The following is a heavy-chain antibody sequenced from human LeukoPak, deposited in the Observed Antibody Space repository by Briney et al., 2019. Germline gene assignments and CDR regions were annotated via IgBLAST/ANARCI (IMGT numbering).Heavy chain of an antibody. CDR3: AHRQEDGSGTYSYSFDH. J-gene: IGHJ4*02. Sequence: SGPTLVKPTQTLTLTCTFSGFSLNTAAVGVGWIRQPPGKALEWLALIYWNDDKRYSPSLKSRLTITKDTSKNQVVLRMTNMDPVDTATYYCAHRQEDGSGTYSYSFDHWGQGTLVIVSS. CDR1: GFSLNTAAVG. CDR2: IYWNDDK. D-gene: IGHD3-10*01. V-gene: IGHV2-5*01.